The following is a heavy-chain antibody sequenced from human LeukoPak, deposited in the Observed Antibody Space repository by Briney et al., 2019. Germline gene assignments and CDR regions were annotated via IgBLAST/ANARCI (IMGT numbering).Heavy chain of an antibody. CDR2: FDPEDGET. CDR3: ARNWRYDFWSGYYVPDY. Sequence: ASVKVSCKVSGYTLTELSMHWVRQAPGKGLEWMGGFDPEDGETIYAQKFQGRVTMTTDTSTSTAYMELRSLRSDDTAVYYCARNWRYDFWSGYYVPDYWGQGTLVTVSS. J-gene: IGHJ4*02. V-gene: IGHV1-24*01. D-gene: IGHD3-3*01. CDR1: GYTLTELS.